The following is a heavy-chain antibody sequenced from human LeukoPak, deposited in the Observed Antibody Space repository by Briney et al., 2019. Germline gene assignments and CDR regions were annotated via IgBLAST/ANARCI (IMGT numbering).Heavy chain of an antibody. V-gene: IGHV1-69*13. J-gene: IGHJ4*02. Sequence: SVKVSCKASGGTFSSYAISWVRQAPGQGLEWMGGIIPIFGTANYAQKFQGRVTITADESTSTAYMELSSLRSEDTAVYYCAREPGIAVAGYAFDYWGQGALVTVSS. CDR1: GGTFSSYA. CDR2: IIPIFGTA. D-gene: IGHD6-19*01. CDR3: AREPGIAVAGYAFDY.